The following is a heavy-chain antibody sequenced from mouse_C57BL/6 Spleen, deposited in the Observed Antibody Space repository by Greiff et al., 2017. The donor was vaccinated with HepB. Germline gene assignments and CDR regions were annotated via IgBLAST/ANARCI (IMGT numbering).Heavy chain of an antibody. CDR2: IHPNSGST. D-gene: IGHD1-1*01. V-gene: IGHV1-64*01. Sequence: QVQLQQPGAELVKPGASVKLSCKASGYTFTSYWMHWVKQRPGQGLEWIGMIHPNSGSTNYNEKFKSKATLTVDKSSSTAYMQLSSLTSEDSAVYYGARSWYGSSPWYFDVWGTGTTVTVSS. J-gene: IGHJ1*03. CDR3: ARSWYGSSPWYFDV. CDR1: GYTFTSYW.